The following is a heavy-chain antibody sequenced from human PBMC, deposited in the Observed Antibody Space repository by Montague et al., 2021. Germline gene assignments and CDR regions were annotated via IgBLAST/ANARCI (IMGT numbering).Heavy chain of an antibody. J-gene: IGHJ5*02. D-gene: IGHD1-26*01. CDR1: GDSISSKYF. Sequence: SETLSLTCTVSGDSISSKYFWSWVRQPLGKGLEWIGEIYHGTTSYSPSLKGRLTVSMDTSKNQFFLKLSSVTAADTAIYYCAVGSESAWELLHHWGQGILVTVS. V-gene: IGHV4-4*02. CDR3: AVGSESAWELLHH. CDR2: IYHGTT.